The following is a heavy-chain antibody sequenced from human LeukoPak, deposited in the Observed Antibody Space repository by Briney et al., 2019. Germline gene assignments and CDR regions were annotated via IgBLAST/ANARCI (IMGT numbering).Heavy chain of an antibody. Sequence: GGSLRLSCAASGFTFSNAWMSWVRQAPGKGLEWVGRIKSKTDGGTTDYAAPVKGRFTISRDDSKNTLYLQMNSLKTEDTAVYYCTTAYSSGWYGFQHWGQGTLVTVSS. CDR2: IKSKTDGGTT. D-gene: IGHD6-19*01. J-gene: IGHJ1*01. CDR1: GFTFSNAW. V-gene: IGHV3-15*01. CDR3: TTAYSSGWYGFQH.